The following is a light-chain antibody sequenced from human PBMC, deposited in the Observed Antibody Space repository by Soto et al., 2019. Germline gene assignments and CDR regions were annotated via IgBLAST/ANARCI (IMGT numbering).Light chain of an antibody. V-gene: IGKV1-39*01. J-gene: IGKJ1*01. CDR3: QQSYDTPRT. CDR2: GAS. Sequence: DIQMTQSPSSLSASVGDRVTITCLASQDISNSLNWYQQKPGKPPKVLIYGASTLQGGVPSRFSGSGSGTNFSLTISRLQPEDFATYYCQQSYDTPRTFGQGTKVDI. CDR1: QDISNS.